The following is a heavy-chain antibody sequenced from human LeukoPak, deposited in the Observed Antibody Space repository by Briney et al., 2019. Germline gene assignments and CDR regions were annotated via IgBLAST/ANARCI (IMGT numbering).Heavy chain of an antibody. D-gene: IGHD6-13*01. CDR3: ARIGQQLVLSAFDI. V-gene: IGHV3-21*01. CDR1: GFTFSSYS. CDR2: ISSSSSYI. J-gene: IGHJ3*02. Sequence: GGSLRLSCAASGFTFSSYSMNWVRQAPGKGLEWVSSISSSSSYIYYADSVKGRFTISRDNAKNSLYLQMNSLRAEDTAVYYCARIGQQLVLSAFDIWGQGTMVTVSS.